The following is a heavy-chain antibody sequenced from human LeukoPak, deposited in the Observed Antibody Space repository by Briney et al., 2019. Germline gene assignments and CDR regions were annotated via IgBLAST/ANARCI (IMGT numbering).Heavy chain of an antibody. D-gene: IGHD2-21*01. CDR2: IHPTAVST. Sequence: GASVTVSCKASGYSFTSHQMHWVRQAPGQGLEWMGIIHPTAVSTYSAQKFQGRVTMTRDMSTSTVYMKLSSLRPDDTAVYYCARGPWIDIGSPSYYCDYWGQGTLVTVSS. J-gene: IGHJ4*02. CDR3: ARGPWIDIGSPSYYCDY. V-gene: IGHV1-46*01. CDR1: GYSFTSHQ.